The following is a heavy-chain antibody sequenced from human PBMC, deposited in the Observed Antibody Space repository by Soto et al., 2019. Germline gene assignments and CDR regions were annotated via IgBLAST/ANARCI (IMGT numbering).Heavy chain of an antibody. CDR1: GGSFSGYY. Sequence: QVQLQQWGAGLLKPSETLSLTCAVYGGSFSGYYWSWIRQPPGKGLEWIGEINQSGSTNYNPSLKSRVTISVDTSKNQFSLKLSSVTAADTAVYYCARGRDIVVVVAASSFDYWGQGTLVTVSS. V-gene: IGHV4-34*01. CDR2: INQSGST. J-gene: IGHJ4*02. CDR3: ARGRDIVVVVAASSFDY. D-gene: IGHD2-15*01.